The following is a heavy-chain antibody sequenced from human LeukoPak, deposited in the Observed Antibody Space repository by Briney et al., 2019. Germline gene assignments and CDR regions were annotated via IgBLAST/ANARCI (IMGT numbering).Heavy chain of an antibody. CDR3: ARGYKEHSGYDLGGLFSPYYYYYMDV. CDR1: GYTFTSYD. J-gene: IGHJ6*03. Sequence: GASVKVSCKASGYTFTSYDINWVRQATGQGLEWMGWMNPNSGNTGYAQKFQGRVTITRNTSISTAYMELSSLRSEDTAVYYCARGYKEHSGYDLGGLFSPYYYYYMDVWGKGTTVTVSS. CDR2: MNPNSGNT. D-gene: IGHD5-12*01. V-gene: IGHV1-8*03.